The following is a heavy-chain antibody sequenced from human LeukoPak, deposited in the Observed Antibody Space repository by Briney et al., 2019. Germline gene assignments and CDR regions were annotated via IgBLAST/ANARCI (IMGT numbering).Heavy chain of an antibody. CDR1: GFTFLSYI. V-gene: IGHV3-33*08. Sequence: GGSLRLSCAAPGFTFLSYIMNWVGQAPAKGLEWVAFIRYDGSNKYYADSVKGRFTISRDNAKNSLYLQMNSLRAEDTAVYYCARTPYGDYVRWFDPWGQGTLVTVSS. J-gene: IGHJ5*02. CDR3: ARTPYGDYVRWFDP. CDR2: IRYDGSNK. D-gene: IGHD4-17*01.